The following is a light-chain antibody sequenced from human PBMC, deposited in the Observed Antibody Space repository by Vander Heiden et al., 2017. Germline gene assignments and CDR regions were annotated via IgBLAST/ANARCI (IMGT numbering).Light chain of an antibody. CDR1: SSDVGGYNY. CDR2: DVS. CDR3: SSYTSSSPYV. V-gene: IGLV2-14*03. Sequence: QSALTQPASVSGSPGQSITISCTGTSSDVGGYNYVSWYQQHPGKAHNLMIYDVSNRPSGVANRFSGSKSGNTASLTISGLQAEDEADYYCSSYTSSSPYVFGTGTKVTVL. J-gene: IGLJ1*01.